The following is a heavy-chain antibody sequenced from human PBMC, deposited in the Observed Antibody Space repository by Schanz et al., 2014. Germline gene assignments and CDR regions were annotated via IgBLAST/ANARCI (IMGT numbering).Heavy chain of an antibody. J-gene: IGHJ5*02. V-gene: IGHV1-46*01. Sequence: QVQLVQSGSELKKPGASLKISCKASGYTFTNFFLHWVRQAPGQGLEWMGMINPSGGSTTYAQKFQGRVTMTRDTSTSTVYMELSSLRSEDTAVYYCARGQRRTIGRPFGPWGQGILVAVSS. D-gene: IGHD6-25*01. CDR3: ARGQRRTIGRPFGP. CDR2: INPSGGST. CDR1: GYTFTNFF.